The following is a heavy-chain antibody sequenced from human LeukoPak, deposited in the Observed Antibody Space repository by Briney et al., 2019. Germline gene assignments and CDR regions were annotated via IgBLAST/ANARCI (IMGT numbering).Heavy chain of an antibody. Sequence: SETLCLTCGVSEGSISGYNWSWSPQTPGEGLEWSGYIHSSGSPHYNPSLKSRVTTSLDTSKNHFSLKLSSVTAADTAVYYCARLGTYSDHWGQGTLVTVSS. CDR2: IHSSGSP. CDR3: ARLGTYSDH. J-gene: IGHJ4*02. V-gene: IGHV4-4*09. D-gene: IGHD1-26*01. CDR1: EGSISGYN.